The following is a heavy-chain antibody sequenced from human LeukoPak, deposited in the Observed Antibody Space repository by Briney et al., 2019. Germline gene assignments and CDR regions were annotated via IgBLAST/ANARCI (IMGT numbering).Heavy chain of an antibody. D-gene: IGHD6-13*01. J-gene: IGHJ6*03. Sequence: SETLSLTCTVSGGSISTDYWGWIRQPPGKGLEWIGSIYHSGSTYYNPSLKSRVTISVDTSKNQFSLKLSSVTAADTAVYYCARRGSSSWKIYYYYYMDVWGKGTTVTVSS. CDR2: IYHSGST. CDR3: ARRGSSSWKIYYYYYMDV. CDR1: GGSISTDY. V-gene: IGHV4-38-2*02.